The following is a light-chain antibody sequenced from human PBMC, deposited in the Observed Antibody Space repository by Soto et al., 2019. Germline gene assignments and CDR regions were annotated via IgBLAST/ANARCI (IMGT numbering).Light chain of an antibody. CDR3: QQYESTPPT. J-gene: IGKJ2*01. Sequence: DIVMTQSPDSLAVSLGERATINCKSSQSVLYSSNNKNYLAWYQQRPGQPPKLLIYWASTRESGVPDRFSGSGSGTDFTLTITRLQAEDVAVYYCQQYESTPPTFGPGKKFEI. V-gene: IGKV4-1*01. CDR1: QSVLYSSNNKNY. CDR2: WAS.